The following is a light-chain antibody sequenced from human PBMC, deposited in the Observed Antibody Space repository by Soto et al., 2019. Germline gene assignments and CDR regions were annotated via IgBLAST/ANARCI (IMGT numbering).Light chain of an antibody. CDR1: QSISSW. Sequence: DIQLTQSPSTLSPSVGDRVTITSRASQSISSWLAWYQQKPGKAPKLLIYKASSLQSGVPSRFSGSGSGTEFTLTISSLQPDDFATYYCQQYNSYPHTFGQGTKLEIK. V-gene: IGKV1-5*03. CDR2: KAS. J-gene: IGKJ2*01. CDR3: QQYNSYPHT.